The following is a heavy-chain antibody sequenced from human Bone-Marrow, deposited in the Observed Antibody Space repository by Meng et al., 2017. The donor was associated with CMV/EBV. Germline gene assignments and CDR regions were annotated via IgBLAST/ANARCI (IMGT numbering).Heavy chain of an antibody. V-gene: IGHV4-39*01. J-gene: IGHJ4*02. D-gene: IGHD6-19*01. Sequence: SETLSLTCTVSGGSISSSSYYWGWIRQPPGKGLEWIGSIYYSGSTYYNPSLKSRATISVDTSKNQFSLKLSSVTAADTAVYYCARGRVGWGSGWYVSLFDYWGQGTLVTVSS. CDR1: GGSISSSSYY. CDR2: IYYSGST. CDR3: ARGRVGWGSGWYVSLFDY.